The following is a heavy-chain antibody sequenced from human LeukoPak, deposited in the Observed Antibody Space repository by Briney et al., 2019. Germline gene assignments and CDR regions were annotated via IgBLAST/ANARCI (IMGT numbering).Heavy chain of an antibody. CDR1: GFTFSSYA. Sequence: PGGSLRLSCAASGFTFSSYAMSWVRQAPGKGLEWVSAISGSGGSTYYADSVKGWFTISRDNSKNTLYLQMNSLRAEDTAVYYCATGYCSGGSCYSDWGQGTLVTVSS. J-gene: IGHJ4*02. CDR2: ISGSGGST. D-gene: IGHD2-15*01. V-gene: IGHV3-23*01. CDR3: ATGYCSGGSCYSD.